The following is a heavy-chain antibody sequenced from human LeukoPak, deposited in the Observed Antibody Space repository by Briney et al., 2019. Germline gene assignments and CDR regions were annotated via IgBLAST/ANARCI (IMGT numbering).Heavy chain of an antibody. J-gene: IGHJ4*02. CDR2: ISAYNGNT. V-gene: IGHV1-18*01. CDR3: APRPSHWTLRDY. D-gene: IGHD1-1*01. Sequence: ASVKVSCKASGYTFTSYGISWVRQAPGQGLEWMGWISAYNGNTNYAQKLQGRVTMTTDTSTSTAYMELRSLRSDDTAVYYCAPRPSHWTLRDYWGQGTLVTVSS. CDR1: GYTFTSYG.